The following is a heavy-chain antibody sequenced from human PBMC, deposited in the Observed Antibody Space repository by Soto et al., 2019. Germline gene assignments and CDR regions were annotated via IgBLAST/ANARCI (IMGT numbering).Heavy chain of an antibody. CDR2: IFRSGTT. CDR1: GGSFGGVSG. Sequence: QLQLQESGPGRVKPSGTLSLTSAFSGGSFGGVSGWGGVRRSPGKGLEWIGEIFRSGTTFYNPSLKSRITISIDKSKNQFSLKLTSVTAADTAVYYCASGGDYTWHSWGQGTLVTVSS. D-gene: IGHD4-17*01. V-gene: IGHV4-4*02. J-gene: IGHJ4*02. CDR3: ASGGDYTWHS.